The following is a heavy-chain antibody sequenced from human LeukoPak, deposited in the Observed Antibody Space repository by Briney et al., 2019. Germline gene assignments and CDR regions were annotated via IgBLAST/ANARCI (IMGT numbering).Heavy chain of an antibody. V-gene: IGHV1-2*02. CDR1: GCTFTADY. CDR2: INPNSGGT. J-gene: IGHJ4*02. CDR3: ARDRVVVPAAFDY. Sequence: ASVKVSCKASGCTFTADYMHWVRQAPGQGPEWMGWINPNSGGTNYAQKFQGRVTMTRDTSISTAYMELSRLRSDDTAVYYCARDRVVVPAAFDYWGQGTLVTVSS. D-gene: IGHD2-2*01.